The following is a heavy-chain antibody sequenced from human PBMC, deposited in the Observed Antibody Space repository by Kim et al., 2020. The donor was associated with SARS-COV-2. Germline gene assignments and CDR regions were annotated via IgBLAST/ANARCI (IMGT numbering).Heavy chain of an antibody. Sequence: GGSLRLSCAASGFTFSSYAMHWVRQAPGKGLEWVAVISYDGSNKYYADSVKGRFTISRDNSKNTLYLQMNSLRAEDTAVYYCARDSSGSGSLDYWGQGTLVTVSS. J-gene: IGHJ4*02. CDR3: ARDSSGSGSLDY. CDR1: GFTFSSYA. CDR2: ISYDGSNK. D-gene: IGHD3-10*01. V-gene: IGHV3-30-3*01.